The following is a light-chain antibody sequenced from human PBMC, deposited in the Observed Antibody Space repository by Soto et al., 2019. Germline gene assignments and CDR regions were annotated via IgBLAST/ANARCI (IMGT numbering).Light chain of an antibody. CDR2: DAS. CDR1: QSISTY. CDR3: QQRRNWPQLT. Sequence: EIVLTQSPATLSLSPGERATLSCRASQSISTYLAWYQHKPGQAPRLIIYDASNRANGIPARFSGSGSGTDFTLTISSIEPEDFAVYYCQQRRNWPQLTFGGGTKVEIK. V-gene: IGKV3-11*01. J-gene: IGKJ4*01.